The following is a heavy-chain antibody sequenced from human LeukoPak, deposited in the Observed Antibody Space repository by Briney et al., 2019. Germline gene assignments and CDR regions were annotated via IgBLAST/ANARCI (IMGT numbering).Heavy chain of an antibody. CDR2: IRGSGDRT. CDR1: GFTFSSYA. V-gene: IGHV3-23*01. D-gene: IGHD2-21*02. CDR3: AKDHANTPVVTN. J-gene: IGHJ4*02. Sequence: GGSLRLSCAASGFTFSSYAMSWVRQAPGKGLEWVSAIRGSGDRTHYADSVTGRFTVSRDNSKNTVDLQMNNLRVDDTAIYYCAKDHANTPVVTNWGQGILVSVSS.